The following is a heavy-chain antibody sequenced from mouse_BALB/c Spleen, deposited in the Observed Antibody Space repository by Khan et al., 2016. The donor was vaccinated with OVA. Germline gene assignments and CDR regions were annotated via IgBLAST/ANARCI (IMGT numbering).Heavy chain of an antibody. CDR2: IYPGNNET. D-gene: IGHD3-1*01. V-gene: IGHV1-5*01. Sequence: VQLQQSGTVLARPGTSVRMSCKASGYIFTDYLMHWVKRRPGQGLEWIGSIYPGNNETNYNRKFKDKAKLTSVPSASTAYMDFTSLTIEDSAVLSCTRARNGAYAFWGQGPLVTISA. J-gene: IGHJ3*01. CDR1: GYIFTDYL. CDR3: TRARNGAYAF.